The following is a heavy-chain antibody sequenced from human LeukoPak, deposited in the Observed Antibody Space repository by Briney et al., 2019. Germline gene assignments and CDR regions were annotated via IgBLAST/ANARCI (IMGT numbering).Heavy chain of an antibody. V-gene: IGHV1-46*01. CDR1: GYTFTSYY. Sequence: ASVKVSCKASGYTFTSYYMHWVRQAPGQGLEWMGIINPSGGSTSYAQKFKGRVTMTRDTSTSTVYMELSSLRSEDTAVYYCATERVGGYAIDYWGQGTLVTVSS. CDR3: ATERVGGYAIDY. D-gene: IGHD1-26*01. CDR2: INPSGGST. J-gene: IGHJ4*02.